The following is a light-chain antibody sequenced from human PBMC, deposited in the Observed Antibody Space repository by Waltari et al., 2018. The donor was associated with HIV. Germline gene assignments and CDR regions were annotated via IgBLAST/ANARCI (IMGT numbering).Light chain of an antibody. CDR1: RSDVGGYNY. V-gene: IGLV2-11*01. J-gene: IGLJ3*02. CDR2: DVS. CDR3: CSYAGSYIWV. Sequence: QSALTQPRSVSGSPGQSVTISCTETRSDVGGYNYVSWYQQHPGKAPKVMIYDVSKRPPGVPDRFSGSKSGNTASLTISGLQAEDEADYYCCSYAGSYIWVFGGGTKLTVL.